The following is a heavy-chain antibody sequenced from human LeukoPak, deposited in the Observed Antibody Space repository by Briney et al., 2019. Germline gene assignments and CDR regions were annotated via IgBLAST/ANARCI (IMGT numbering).Heavy chain of an antibody. CDR1: GGSINSYY. J-gene: IGHJ4*02. Sequence: SETLSLTCTISGGSINSYYWSWIRQSPGKGLEWLGYIYSRGATNYNPSLNTRLTISVETSKNQFSLKLNSVTTADTAVYYCARSVDIILFDHWGQGMLVTVSS. CDR3: ARSVDIILFDH. CDR2: IYSRGAT. V-gene: IGHV4-59*01. D-gene: IGHD3-9*01.